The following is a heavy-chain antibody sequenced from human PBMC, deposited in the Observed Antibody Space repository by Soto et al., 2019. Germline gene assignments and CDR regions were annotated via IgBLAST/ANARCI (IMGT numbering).Heavy chain of an antibody. J-gene: IGHJ4*02. CDR3: AKEATENYYDSSGYYY. V-gene: IGHV3-23*01. D-gene: IGHD3-22*01. CDR1: GFTFISYA. CDR2: ISSSGDST. Sequence: EVQLLESGGGLVQPGGSLRLSCAASGFTFISYAMSWVRQAPGKGLEWVSAISSSGDSTYYADSVKGRFIISRDNSKNTLYLQMNSLRAEDTAVYYCAKEATENYYDSSGYYYWGQGTLVTVSS.